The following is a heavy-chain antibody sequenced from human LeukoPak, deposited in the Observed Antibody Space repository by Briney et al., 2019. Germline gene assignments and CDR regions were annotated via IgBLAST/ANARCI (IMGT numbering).Heavy chain of an antibody. D-gene: IGHD3-10*01. CDR1: GFTFSDYY. Sequence: GGSLRLSCAASGFTFSDYYMSWIRQAPGKGLEWVSYISSSGSTIYYADSVKGRFTISRDNAKNSLYLQMNSLRAEDTAVYYCARERITMVRGADDAFDIWGQGTMVTVSS. J-gene: IGHJ3*02. CDR2: ISSSGSTI. CDR3: ARERITMVRGADDAFDI. V-gene: IGHV3-11*01.